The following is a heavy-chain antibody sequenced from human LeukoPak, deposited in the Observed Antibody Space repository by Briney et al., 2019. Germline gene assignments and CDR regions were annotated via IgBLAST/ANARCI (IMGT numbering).Heavy chain of an antibody. V-gene: IGHV1-69*04. D-gene: IGHD2-15*01. J-gene: IGHJ6*02. CDR2: INPILGIA. Sequence: SVKVSCKASGGTFSSYTISWVRQAPGQGLEWMGRINPILGIANYAQKFQGRVTITADKSTSTAYMELSSLRSEDTAVYYCARERRCSGGSCYSEHYYYGMDVWGQGTTVTVSS. CDR3: ARERRCSGGSCYSEHYYYGMDV. CDR1: GGTFSSYT.